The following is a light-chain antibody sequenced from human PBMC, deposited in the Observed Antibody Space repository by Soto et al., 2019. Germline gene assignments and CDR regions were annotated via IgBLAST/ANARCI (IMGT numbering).Light chain of an antibody. J-gene: IGKJ1*01. Sequence: EIVMTQSPATLSVSPGERATLSCRASQSVSSYLAWYQQKPGQAPRLLIYGASTRATGIPARFSGSGSGTAFTLIISSLQSEDFAVYYCQQYNNWPHTFGQGTKVEIK. CDR2: GAS. V-gene: IGKV3-15*01. CDR1: QSVSSY. CDR3: QQYNNWPHT.